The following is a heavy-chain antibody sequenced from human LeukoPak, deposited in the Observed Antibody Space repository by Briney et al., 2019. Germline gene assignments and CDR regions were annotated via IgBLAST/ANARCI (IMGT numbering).Heavy chain of an antibody. CDR3: ARDPSYSSSWYAFYYYYYMDV. J-gene: IGHJ6*03. CDR2: INPNSGGT. CDR1: GYTFTGYY. D-gene: IGHD6-13*01. V-gene: IGHV1-2*02. Sequence: ASVKVSCKASGYTFTGYYMHWVRQAPGQGLEWMGWINPNSGGTNYAQKFQGRVTMTRDTSISTAYMELSRLRSDDTAVYYCARDPSYSSSWYAFYYYYYMDVWGKGTTVTVSS.